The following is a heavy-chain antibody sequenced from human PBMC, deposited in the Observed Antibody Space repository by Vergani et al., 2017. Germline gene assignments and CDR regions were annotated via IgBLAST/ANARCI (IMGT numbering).Heavy chain of an antibody. CDR2: IYYSGST. CDR3: ARLGYCSGGSCYGLLNWFDP. D-gene: IGHD2-15*01. J-gene: IGHJ5*02. Sequence: QLQLQESGSGLVKPSETLSLTCTVSGGSISSSSYYWGWIRQPPGKGLEWIGSIYYSGSTYYNPSLKSRVTISVDTSKNQFSLKLSSVTAADTAVYYCARLGYCSGGSCYGLLNWFDPWGQGTLVTVSS. CDR1: GGSISSSSYY. V-gene: IGHV4-39*01.